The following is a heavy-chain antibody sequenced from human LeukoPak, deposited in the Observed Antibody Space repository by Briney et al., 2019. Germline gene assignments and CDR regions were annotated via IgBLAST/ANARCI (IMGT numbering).Heavy chain of an antibody. V-gene: IGHV3-64*02. CDR3: ARGWYDDF. CDR1: GFTFSNYA. CDR2: ISDNGGNT. Sequence: GGSLRLSCAAAGFTFSNYAMHWVRQAPGKGLEYVLAISDNGGNTYYADSVKGRVIISRDNSRNTLYLQMGSLRPEDTAVYYCARGWYDDFWGQGTLVTVSS. D-gene: IGHD6-13*01. J-gene: IGHJ4*02.